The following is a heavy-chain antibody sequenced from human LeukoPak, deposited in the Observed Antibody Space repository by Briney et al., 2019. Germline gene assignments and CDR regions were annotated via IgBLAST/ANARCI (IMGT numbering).Heavy chain of an antibody. D-gene: IGHD5-18*01. V-gene: IGHV4-34*01. CDR3: ARHSGYSYGRFDY. CDR1: GGSISSYY. J-gene: IGHJ4*02. CDR2: INHSGIT. Sequence: SETLSLTCTVSGGSISSYYWSWIRQPPGKGLEYIGEINHSGITNYNPSLMSRVTISVDTSKNQFSLKLSSVTAADTAVYYCARHSGYSYGRFDYWGQGTLVTVSS.